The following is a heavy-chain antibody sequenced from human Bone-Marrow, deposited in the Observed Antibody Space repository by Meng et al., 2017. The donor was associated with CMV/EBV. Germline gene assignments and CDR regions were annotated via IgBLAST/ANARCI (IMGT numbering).Heavy chain of an antibody. Sequence: GESLKISCEASGFTFDYYGLSWVRQAPGKGLEWVCGINWNGENTGYADSVKGRFSISRNNGKNFVFLHMYSLRVEDTALYYCARDGHYDKGGCYGLSHWGQGTPVTVSS. CDR3: ARDGHYDKGGCYGLSH. CDR2: INWNGENT. V-gene: IGHV3-20*04. CDR1: GFTFDYYG. D-gene: IGHD3-22*01. J-gene: IGHJ4*02.